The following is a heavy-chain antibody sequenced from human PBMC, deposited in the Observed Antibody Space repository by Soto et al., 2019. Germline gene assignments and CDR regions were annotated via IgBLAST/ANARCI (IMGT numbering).Heavy chain of an antibody. Sequence: EVHLLESGGGLVKPGGSLRLSCAASGFTFTNAWMTWIRQVPGKGLEWVGGIQSKTDGATTDHAEHVKGRFTISRDDSKNTLYLDMNSLKTADTALYYCTTSNYYESGTYPQAPFDYWGPGTLVTVSS. CDR2: IQSKTDGATT. J-gene: IGHJ4*02. CDR1: GFTFTNAW. CDR3: TTSNYYESGTYPQAPFDY. V-gene: IGHV3-15*07. D-gene: IGHD3-10*01.